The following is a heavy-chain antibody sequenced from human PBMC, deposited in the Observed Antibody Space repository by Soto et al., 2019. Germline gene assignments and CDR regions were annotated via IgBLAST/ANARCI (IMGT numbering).Heavy chain of an antibody. D-gene: IGHD1-1*01. J-gene: IGHJ5*02. CDR3: AGHNSQWPNWVDP. Sequence: QVQQVQSGAEVKRPGASAKVSCKASGYTFTSYGFSWVRQAPGQGLEWMGWISAYDGSTNYAQKFQGRVTMTTDTATSTADMELKSLRSDDTAVYYWAGHNSQWPNWVDPWGQGTLVTVSS. CDR1: GYTFTSYG. V-gene: IGHV1-18*01. CDR2: ISAYDGST.